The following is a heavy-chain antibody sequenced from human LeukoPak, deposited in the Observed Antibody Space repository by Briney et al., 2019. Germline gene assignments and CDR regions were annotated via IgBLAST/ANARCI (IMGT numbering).Heavy chain of an antibody. Sequence: SETLSLTCTVSGGSISSYYWSWIRQPPGKGLEWIGYIYYSGSTNYNPSLKSRVTISVDTSKTQFSLKLSSVTAADTAVYYCARHAGYSSSWYYGMDVWGQGTTVTVSS. CDR1: GGSISSYY. J-gene: IGHJ6*02. CDR2: IYYSGST. CDR3: ARHAGYSSSWYYGMDV. D-gene: IGHD6-13*01. V-gene: IGHV4-59*08.